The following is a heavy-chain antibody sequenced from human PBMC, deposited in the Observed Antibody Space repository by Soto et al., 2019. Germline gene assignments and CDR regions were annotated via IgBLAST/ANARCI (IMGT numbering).Heavy chain of an antibody. V-gene: IGHV3-23*01. Sequence: GGSLRLSCAASGFTFSSYAMSWVRQAPGKGLEWVPAISGSGGSTYYADSVKGRFTISRDNSKNTLYLQMNSLRAEDTAVYYCAKDLREQWLVPFDYWGQGTLVTVSS. J-gene: IGHJ4*02. CDR2: ISGSGGST. CDR3: AKDLREQWLVPFDY. CDR1: GFTFSSYA. D-gene: IGHD6-19*01.